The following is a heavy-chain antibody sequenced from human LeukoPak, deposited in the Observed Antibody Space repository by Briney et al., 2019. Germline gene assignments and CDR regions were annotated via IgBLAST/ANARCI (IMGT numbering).Heavy chain of an antibody. D-gene: IGHD6-19*01. Sequence: SETLSLTCTVSGGSTNSGGYYWIWIRQHPGTGLEWIGYIYYSGSTYYNPSLKSRVTISIDTSKNQFSLELTSVTAADTAVYYCARAGAVAGTLGYWGQGTLVTVSS. CDR3: ARAGAVAGTLGY. V-gene: IGHV4-31*03. J-gene: IGHJ4*02. CDR1: GGSTNSGGYY. CDR2: IYYSGST.